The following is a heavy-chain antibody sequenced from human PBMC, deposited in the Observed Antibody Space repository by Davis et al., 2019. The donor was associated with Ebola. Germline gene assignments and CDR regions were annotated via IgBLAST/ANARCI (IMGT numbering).Heavy chain of an antibody. Sequence: GESLKISCAASGFTVSSNYMSWVRQAPGKGLEWVSVIYSGGSRYYADSVKGRFTISRDNSKNPLYLQMNSLRAEDTAVYYCAGQPSTYYYDSSGYSYYYYGMDVWGQGTTVTVSS. V-gene: IGHV3-53*01. J-gene: IGHJ6*02. D-gene: IGHD3-22*01. CDR1: GFTVSSNY. CDR2: IYSGGSR. CDR3: AGQPSTYYYDSSGYSYYYYGMDV.